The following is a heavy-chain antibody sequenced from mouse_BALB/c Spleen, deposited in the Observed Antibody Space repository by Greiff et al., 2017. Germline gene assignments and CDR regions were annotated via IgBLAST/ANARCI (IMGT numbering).Heavy chain of an antibody. V-gene: IGHV5-6*01. J-gene: IGHJ2*01. CDR2: ISSGGSYT. CDR1: GFTFSSYG. CDR3: ARHSELFFAY. Sequence: EVHLVESGGDLVKPGGSLKLSCAASGFTFSSYGMSWVRQTPDKRLEWVATISSGGSYTYYPDSVKGRFTISRDNAKNTLYLQMSSLKSEDTAMYYCARHSELFFAYWGQGTTLTVSS.